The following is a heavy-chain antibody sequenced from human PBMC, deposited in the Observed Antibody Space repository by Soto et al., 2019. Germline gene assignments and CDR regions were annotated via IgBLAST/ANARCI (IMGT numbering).Heavy chain of an antibody. CDR3: AREDSIIIPAVSDF. D-gene: IGHD2-2*01. CDR1: GFPFNNYG. V-gene: IGHV3-21*04. J-gene: IGHJ4*02. CDR2: VSKSDYT. Sequence: SGGSLRLSCVVYGFPFNNYGINWVRQAPGKGLEWVSTVSKSDYTYYSDLVNGRFTISRDNAKNTVSLQMNTLRAEDTAVYFCAREDSIIIPAVSDFWGQGTLVTVSS.